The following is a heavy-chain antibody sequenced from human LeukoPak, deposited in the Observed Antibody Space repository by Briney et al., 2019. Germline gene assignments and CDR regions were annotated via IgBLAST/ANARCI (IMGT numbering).Heavy chain of an antibody. CDR2: ISYDGSNK. D-gene: IGHD3-22*01. Sequence: GGSLRLSCAASGFTFSSYGMHWVRQAPGKGLEWVAVISYDGSNKYYADSVKGRFTISRDNSKNTLYLQMNSLRAEDTAVYYCAKAQWFLKGGFDYWGREPWSPSPQ. V-gene: IGHV3-30*18. CDR1: GFTFSSYG. J-gene: IGHJ4*02. CDR3: AKAQWFLKGGFDY.